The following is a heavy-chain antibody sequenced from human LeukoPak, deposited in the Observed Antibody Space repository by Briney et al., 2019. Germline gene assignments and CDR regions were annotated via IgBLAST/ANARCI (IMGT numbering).Heavy chain of an antibody. CDR3: ARDPGGLRFWSGYYY. CDR1: GYSISSGYY. CDR2: IYHSGST. D-gene: IGHD3-3*01. J-gene: IGHJ4*02. Sequence: SETLSLTCTVSGYSISSGYYWGWIRPPPGKGLEWIGSIYHSGSTYYNPSLKSRVTISVDTSKNQFSLKLSSVTAADTAVYYCARDPGGLRFWSGYYYWGQGTLVTVSS. V-gene: IGHV4-38-2*02.